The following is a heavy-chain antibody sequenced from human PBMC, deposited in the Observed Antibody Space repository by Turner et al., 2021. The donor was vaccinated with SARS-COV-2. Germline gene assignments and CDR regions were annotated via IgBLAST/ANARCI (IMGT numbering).Heavy chain of an antibody. Sequence: QLQLQESGPGLVKPSETLSLTCTVPGGSISSSSYYWGWIRQPPGKGLEWIGGIYYSGSTYYNPSLKSRVTISVDTSKNQFSLKLNSVTAADTAVYYCASPGGNSGWFFAYDIWGQGTMVTVSS. J-gene: IGHJ3*02. V-gene: IGHV4-39*01. CDR2: IYYSGST. CDR1: GGSISSSSYY. CDR3: ASPGGNSGWFFAYDI. D-gene: IGHD6-19*01.